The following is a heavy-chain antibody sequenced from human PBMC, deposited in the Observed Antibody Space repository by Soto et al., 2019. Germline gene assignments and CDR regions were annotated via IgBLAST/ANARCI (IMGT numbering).Heavy chain of an antibody. Sequence: SETLSLTCAVSGYSIASGYYWAWIRQSPGKGLEWIGSIYHAGSVYYNPSLNGRVAVSLDTSKNHFSLKLTSVTAADTAVYYCARTCDYYGMDVWGQGTKVTVSS. CDR3: ARTCDYYGMDV. J-gene: IGHJ6*02. V-gene: IGHV4-38-2*01. CDR2: IYHAGSV. CDR1: GYSIASGYY.